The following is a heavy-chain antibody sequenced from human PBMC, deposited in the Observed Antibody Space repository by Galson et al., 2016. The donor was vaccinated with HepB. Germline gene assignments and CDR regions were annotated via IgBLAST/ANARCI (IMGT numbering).Heavy chain of an antibody. Sequence: SLRLSCAASGLTVNSWWMTWVRQAPGKGLEWVANINPDGSEKNYVDPVKGRFAISRDNAKNSLFLQMNSLRAEDTAVYYCARARGPNYWGQGTLVTVSS. J-gene: IGHJ4*02. CDR3: ARARGPNY. CDR1: GLTVNSWW. V-gene: IGHV3-7*01. CDR2: INPDGSEK.